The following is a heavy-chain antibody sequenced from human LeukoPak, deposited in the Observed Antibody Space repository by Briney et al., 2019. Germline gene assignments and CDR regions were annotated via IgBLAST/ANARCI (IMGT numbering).Heavy chain of an antibody. J-gene: IGHJ5*02. CDR1: GYTFTSYG. D-gene: IGHD3-22*01. CDR2: ISAYNGNT. CDR3: ARQTYYYDSSGSGPFDP. V-gene: IGHV1-18*01. Sequence: ASVKVSCKASGYTFTSYGIGWVRQAPGQGLEWMGWISAYNGNTNYAQKLQGRVTMTTDTSTSTAYMELRSLRSDDTAVHYCARQTYYYDSSGSGPFDPWGQGTLVTVSS.